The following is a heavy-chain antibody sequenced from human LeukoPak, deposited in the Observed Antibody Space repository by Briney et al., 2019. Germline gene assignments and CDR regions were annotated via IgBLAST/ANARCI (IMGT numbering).Heavy chain of an antibody. CDR2: INSDGSEG. V-gene: IGHV3-7*03. D-gene: IGHD3-9*01. CDR1: GFTFSGFW. Sequence: PGGSLRLSCAVSGFTFSGFWMSWSRQAPGKGLEWVASINSDGSEGYYADVVKGRFTISRDNSKNTLYLQMNSLRAEDTAVYYCRAILTGYYEYYFDYWGQGTLVTVSS. J-gene: IGHJ4*02. CDR3: RAILTGYYEYYFDY.